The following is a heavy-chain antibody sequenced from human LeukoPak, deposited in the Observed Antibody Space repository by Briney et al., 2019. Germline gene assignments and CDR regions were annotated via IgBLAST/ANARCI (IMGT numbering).Heavy chain of an antibody. V-gene: IGHV4-30-2*01. CDR1: GGSISSGGYS. Sequence: SETLSLTCAVSGGSISSGGYSWSWIRQPPGKGLEWIGYIYHSGSTYYNPSLKSRVTISVDRSKNQFSLKLSSVTAADTAVYYCASGDYSLDYWGQGTLVTVSS. D-gene: IGHD2-15*01. J-gene: IGHJ4*02. CDR2: IYHSGST. CDR3: ASGDYSLDY.